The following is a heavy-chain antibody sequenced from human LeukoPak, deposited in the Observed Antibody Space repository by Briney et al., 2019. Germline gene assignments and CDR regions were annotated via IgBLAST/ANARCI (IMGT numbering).Heavy chain of an antibody. Sequence: PSETLSLTCAVYGGSFSGYYWSWIRQPPGKGLEWIGEINHSGSTNYNPSLKSRVTISVDTSKNQFSLKLSSVTAADTAVYYCARVGRFFFPKGYYYMDVWGKGTTVTVSS. D-gene: IGHD3-3*01. V-gene: IGHV4-34*01. J-gene: IGHJ6*03. CDR2: INHSGST. CDR1: GGSFSGYY. CDR3: ARVGRFFFPKGYYYMDV.